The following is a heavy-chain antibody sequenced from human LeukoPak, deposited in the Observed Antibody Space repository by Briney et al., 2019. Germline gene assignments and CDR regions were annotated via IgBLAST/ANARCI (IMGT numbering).Heavy chain of an antibody. CDR1: GGSISSYY. Sequence: PSETLSLTCTVSGGSISSYYWSWIRQPAGKGLEWIGRIYTSGSTNYNPSLKSRVTMSVDTSKNQFSLKLSSVTAADTAVYYCARAKYNWNDATHYYYYGMDVWGQGTTVTVSS. D-gene: IGHD1-1*01. J-gene: IGHJ6*02. V-gene: IGHV4-4*07. CDR2: IYTSGST. CDR3: ARAKYNWNDATHYYYYGMDV.